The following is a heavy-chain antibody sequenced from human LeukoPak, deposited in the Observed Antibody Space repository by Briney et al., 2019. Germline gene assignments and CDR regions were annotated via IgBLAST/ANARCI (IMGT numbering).Heavy chain of an antibody. Sequence: GGSLRLSCAASGFTFSSYAMHWARQAPGKGLEWVAVISYDGSNKYYADSVKGRFTISRDNSKNTLYLQMNSLRAEDTAVYYCARGPLQLGYCSSTSCYLPIDYWGQGTLVTVSS. CDR1: GFTFSSYA. V-gene: IGHV3-30-3*01. CDR2: ISYDGSNK. D-gene: IGHD2-2*01. J-gene: IGHJ4*02. CDR3: ARGPLQLGYCSSTSCYLPIDY.